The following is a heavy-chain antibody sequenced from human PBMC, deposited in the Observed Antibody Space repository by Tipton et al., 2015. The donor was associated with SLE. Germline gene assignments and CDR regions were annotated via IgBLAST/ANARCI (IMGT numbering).Heavy chain of an antibody. CDR2: IYYSGST. CDR3: ARDSSGTITMVRGVIITPGAFDI. D-gene: IGHD3-10*01. Sequence: TLSLTCTVSGGSISSGGYYWSWIRPHPGKGLEWIGYIYYSGSTYYNPSLKSRVTISVDTSKNQFSLKLSSVTAADTAVYYCARDSSGTITMVRGVIITPGAFDIWGQGTMVTASS. CDR1: GGSISSGGYY. V-gene: IGHV4-31*03. J-gene: IGHJ3*02.